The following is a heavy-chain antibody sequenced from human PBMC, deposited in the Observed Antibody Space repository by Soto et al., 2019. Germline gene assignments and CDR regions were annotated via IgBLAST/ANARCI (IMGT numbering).Heavy chain of an antibody. CDR1: GFTFTSSA. CDR3: AAGYCFSTSCYASVVSFDI. CDR2: IVVGSGNT. Sequence: QMQLVQSGPEVKKPGTSVKVSCKASGFTFTSSAVQWVRQARGQRLEWIGWIVVGSGNTNYAQKFRERVTITRDMSTCTAYMELSSLRSEDTAVYYCAAGYCFSTSCYASVVSFDIWGQGIMVTVSS. V-gene: IGHV1-58*01. J-gene: IGHJ3*02. D-gene: IGHD2-2*01.